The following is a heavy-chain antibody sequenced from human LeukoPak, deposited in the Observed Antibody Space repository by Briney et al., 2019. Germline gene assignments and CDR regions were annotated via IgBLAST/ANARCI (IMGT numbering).Heavy chain of an antibody. CDR2: ISGGADST. CDR1: GFTFRSYA. Sequence: GGSLRLSCAVSGFTFRSYAMSWVRQAPGKGLEWVSAISGGADSTYYADSVKGRFTISRDKSKNTLYLQLNSLRAEDTAVYYCASHTFSGWYQFDYWGQGTLVTVSS. D-gene: IGHD6-19*01. J-gene: IGHJ4*02. CDR3: ASHTFSGWYQFDY. V-gene: IGHV3-23*01.